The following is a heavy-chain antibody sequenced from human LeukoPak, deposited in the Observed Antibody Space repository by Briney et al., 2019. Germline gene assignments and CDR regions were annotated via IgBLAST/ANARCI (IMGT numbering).Heavy chain of an antibody. CDR1: GYTFTNFG. CDR2: ISAYNGNT. D-gene: IGHD6-19*01. CDR3: ARGGGLVPGTWFDP. V-gene: IGHV1-18*01. Sequence: ASVKVSCKASGYTFTNFGISWVRQAPGQGLEWMGWISAYNGNTNYAQEFQGRVTMTTDASTSTAYLELRSLRSDDTAVYYCARGGGLVPGTWFDPWGQGTLVTVSS. J-gene: IGHJ5*02.